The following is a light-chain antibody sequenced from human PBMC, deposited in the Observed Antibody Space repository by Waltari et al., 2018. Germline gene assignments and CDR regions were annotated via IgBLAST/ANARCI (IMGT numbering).Light chain of an antibody. CDR1: QSVLYSSNNKKY. CDR2: WAS. V-gene: IGKV4-1*01. CDR3: QQYYTSPYT. Sequence: DIVMTQSPDSLAVSPGEGATINCTSSQSVLYSSNNKKYLAWYQQKPGQPPKLLIYWASTRESGVPDRFSGSGSGTDFTLSISSLQAEDVAVYYCQQYYTSPYTFGQGTKLEIK. J-gene: IGKJ2*01.